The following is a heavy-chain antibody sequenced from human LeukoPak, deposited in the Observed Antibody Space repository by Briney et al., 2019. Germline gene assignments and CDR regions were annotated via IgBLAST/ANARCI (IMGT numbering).Heavy chain of an antibody. CDR2: IYTSGTT. Sequence: PSETLSLTCTVSGGSISSGVYYWTWILQPAGKGLEWIGQIYTSGTTNYNPSLKSRVTISLDTSKNQFSLKLSSVTAAHTAFYYCVGSDFDYWGQGTLVTVSS. V-gene: IGHV4-61*09. CDR1: GGSISSGVYY. CDR3: VGSDFDY. J-gene: IGHJ4*02. D-gene: IGHD1-26*01.